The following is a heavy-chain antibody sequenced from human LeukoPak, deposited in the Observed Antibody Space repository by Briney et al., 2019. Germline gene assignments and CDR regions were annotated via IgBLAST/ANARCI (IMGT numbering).Heavy chain of an antibody. J-gene: IGHJ4*01. Sequence: PGGSLRLSCEVSGFTFTDFWMNWVRQAPGKGPEGVASIRQDGSEKTYVDSVKGRFTISRDNTKNSLSLQLNGLRAEDTAVYYCARDGTAPGLYFDLWGQGTLVTVSS. D-gene: IGHD6-13*01. V-gene: IGHV3-7*01. CDR3: ARDGTAPGLYFDL. CDR1: GFTFTDFW. CDR2: IRQDGSEK.